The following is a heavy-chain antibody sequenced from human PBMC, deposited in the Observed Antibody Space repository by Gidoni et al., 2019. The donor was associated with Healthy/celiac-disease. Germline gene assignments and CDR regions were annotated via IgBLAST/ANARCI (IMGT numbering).Heavy chain of an antibody. Sequence: QVQLVQTGAEVMKPGASVKVCCMGSCYTLTDLPLHWVRQAPGKGLEWRGGFDTEDVETIYARKIQDRVTMTEDTSTVTAYKELCSLRSEDTAVYYCATDRPVSGGYPITGRPQWWWFDPWGQGTLVTVSS. V-gene: IGHV1-24*01. CDR2: FDTEDVET. CDR1: CYTLTDLP. CDR3: ATDRPVSGGYPITGRPQWWWFDP. D-gene: IGHD6-19*01. J-gene: IGHJ5*01.